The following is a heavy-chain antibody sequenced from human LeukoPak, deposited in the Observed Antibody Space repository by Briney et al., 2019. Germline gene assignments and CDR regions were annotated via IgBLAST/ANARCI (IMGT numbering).Heavy chain of an antibody. D-gene: IGHD6-13*01. J-gene: IGHJ4*02. CDR2: IYYSGST. Sequence: SETLSLTCTVSGGPISSSSYYWGWIRQPPGKGLEWIGSIYYSGSTYYNPSLKSRVTISVDTSKNQFSLKLSSVTAADTAVYYCARLALDFIAAATFDYWGQGTLVTVSS. CDR3: ARLALDFIAAATFDY. CDR1: GGPISSSSYY. V-gene: IGHV4-39*01.